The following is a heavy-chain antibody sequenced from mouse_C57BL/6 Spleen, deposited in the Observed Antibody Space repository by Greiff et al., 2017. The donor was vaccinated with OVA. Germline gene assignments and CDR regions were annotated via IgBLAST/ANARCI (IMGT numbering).Heavy chain of an antibody. V-gene: IGHV1-59*01. CDR2: IDPSDSYT. D-gene: IGHD2-1*01. CDR1: GYTFTSYW. Sequence: VQLQQPGAELVRPGTSVKLSCKASGYTFTSYWMHWVKQRPGQGLEWIGVIDPSDSYTNYNQKFKGKATLTVDTSSSTAYMQLSSLTSEDSAVYYCARWDYGNHWYFDVWGTGTTVTVSS. CDR3: ARWDYGNHWYFDV. J-gene: IGHJ1*03.